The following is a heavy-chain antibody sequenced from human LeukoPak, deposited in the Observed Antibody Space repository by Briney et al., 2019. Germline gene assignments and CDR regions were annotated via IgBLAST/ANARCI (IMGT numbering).Heavy chain of an antibody. D-gene: IGHD7-27*01. V-gene: IGHV4-59*01. CDR3: DSAGDYWLDP. Sequence: SGTLSLTCTVSGCTIGGYYWNWIRQPPGTGLAWIGSIYYSGRTCFNGSLKARITMSVDTSKNQFSLKLTSVTTADTAVYARDSAGDYWLDPWGQGTAVAVSS. CDR1: GCTIGGYY. J-gene: IGHJ5*02. CDR2: IYYSGRT.